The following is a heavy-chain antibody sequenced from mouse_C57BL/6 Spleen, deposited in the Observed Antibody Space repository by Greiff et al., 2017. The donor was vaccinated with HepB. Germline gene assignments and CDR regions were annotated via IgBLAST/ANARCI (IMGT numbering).Heavy chain of an antibody. CDR1: GFNIKDYY. V-gene: IGHV14-1*01. CDR3: TTPIYYGNKGFAY. J-gene: IGHJ3*01. Sequence: EVQLQQSGAELVRPGASVKLSCTASGFNIKDYYMHWVKQRPEQGLEWIGRIDPEDGDTEYAPKFQGKATMTADTSSNTAYLQLSSLTSEDNAVYYCTTPIYYGNKGFAYWGQGTLVTVSA. D-gene: IGHD2-1*01. CDR2: IDPEDGDT.